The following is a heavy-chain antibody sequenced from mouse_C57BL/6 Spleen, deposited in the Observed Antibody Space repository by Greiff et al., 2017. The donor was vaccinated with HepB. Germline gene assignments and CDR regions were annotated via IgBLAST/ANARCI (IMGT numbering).Heavy chain of an antibody. CDR2: ISSGSSTI. Sequence: EVKVVDSGGGLVKPGGSLKLSCAASGFTFSDYGMHWVRQAPEKGLEWVAYISSGSSTIYYADTVKGRFTISRDNAKNTLFLQMTSLRSEDTAMYYCARGLRDWYFDVWGTGTTVTVSS. J-gene: IGHJ1*03. CDR1: GFTFSDYG. CDR3: ARGLRDWYFDV. V-gene: IGHV5-17*01. D-gene: IGHD2-4*01.